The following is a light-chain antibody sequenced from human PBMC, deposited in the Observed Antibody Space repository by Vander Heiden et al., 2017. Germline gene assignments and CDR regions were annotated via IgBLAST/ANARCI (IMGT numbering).Light chain of an antibody. J-gene: IGKJ2*01. V-gene: IGKV3-15*01. CDR3: QQHNDWPPNT. CDR1: QSVSTK. Sequence: EVVMTQSPATLSLSPGERATLPCRASQSVSTKLAWYQQKPGQAPRLLIYDTSTRDADIPTRFTGSGFGTDFTLTISSLQSEDFALYFCQQHNDWPPNTFGQGTKMEIK. CDR2: DTS.